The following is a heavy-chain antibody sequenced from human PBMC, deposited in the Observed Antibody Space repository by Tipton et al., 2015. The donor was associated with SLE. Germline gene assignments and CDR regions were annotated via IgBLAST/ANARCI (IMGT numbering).Heavy chain of an antibody. CDR2: INWNGGST. CDR3: ARDRGYTGYDPPGYFDY. D-gene: IGHD5-12*01. Sequence: SLRLSCAASGFTFDDYGMSWVRQAPGKGLEWVSGINWNGGSTGYADSVKGRFTISRDNAKNSLYLQMSSLRAEDTAVYYCARDRGYTGYDPPGYFDYWGQGTLVTVSS. J-gene: IGHJ4*02. V-gene: IGHV3-20*04. CDR1: GFTFDDYG.